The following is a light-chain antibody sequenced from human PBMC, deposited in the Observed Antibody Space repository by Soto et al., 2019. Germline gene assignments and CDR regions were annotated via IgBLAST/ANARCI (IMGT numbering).Light chain of an antibody. CDR3: QQRSNWPST. Sequence: EIGLTQSPATLSLSPVERATLSCRASQSVSSYLAWYRQDPGKARSFLFYDASNMATGIPARFSGSGSGTYFPPTISSLQAEDFAVYYCQQRSNWPSTFGQGTKVDIK. J-gene: IGKJ1*01. V-gene: IGKV3-11*01. CDR2: DAS. CDR1: QSVSSY.